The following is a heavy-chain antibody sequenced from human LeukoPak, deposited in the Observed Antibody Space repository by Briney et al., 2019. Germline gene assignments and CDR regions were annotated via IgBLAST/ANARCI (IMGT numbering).Heavy chain of an antibody. V-gene: IGHV4-39*07. CDR3: ARGVVAAAGRTFDF. CDR1: GGSISSSAYY. J-gene: IGHJ4*02. D-gene: IGHD6-13*01. Sequence: KTSETLSLTCSVSGGSISSSAYYWGWIRQPPGKGLEWIGNIYYSGSTYYNPSLKSRVTISLSTSKNQFSLKLSSVTAADTAVYYCARGVVAAAGRTFDFWGQGTLVTVSS. CDR2: IYYSGST.